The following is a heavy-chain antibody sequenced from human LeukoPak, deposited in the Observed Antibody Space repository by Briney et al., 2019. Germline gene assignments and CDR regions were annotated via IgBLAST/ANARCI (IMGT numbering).Heavy chain of an antibody. Sequence: GASVKVSCKASGYTFTGYYIHWVRQAPGQGLEWVGYINPNSGYTNYAQKFQDRVTVTRDTSISTAYVELSRLRSDDTAVYYCAREEANTRIHFDYWGQGTLVTVSS. CDR1: GYTFTGYY. D-gene: IGHD3-22*01. CDR3: AREEANTRIHFDY. J-gene: IGHJ4*02. CDR2: INPNSGYT. V-gene: IGHV1-2*02.